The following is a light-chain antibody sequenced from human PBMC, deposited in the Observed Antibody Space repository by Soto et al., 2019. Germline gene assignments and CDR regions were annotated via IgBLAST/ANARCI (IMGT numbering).Light chain of an antibody. J-gene: IGKJ5*01. Sequence: EIVLTQSPATLSLSPGERATLSCRASQSVNIYLAWYQQKPGQAPRLLIYDGSNRATGIPARFSGSGSGTEYTLIISSLEDEASAVYYCQQRLSWPPITFGQGTRLEIK. CDR3: QQRLSWPPIT. CDR2: DGS. V-gene: IGKV3-11*01. CDR1: QSVNIY.